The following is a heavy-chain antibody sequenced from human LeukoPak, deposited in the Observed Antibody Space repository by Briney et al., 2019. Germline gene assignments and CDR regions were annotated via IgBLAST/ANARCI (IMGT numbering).Heavy chain of an antibody. Sequence: GASVKVSCKASGYTFTSYRIIWVRQAPGQGRELMGWISGYNGNTNYAQKLQGRVTMTTDTSTSLASMKLRSLTSDDPAVYYCARLELGPRSWFDPWGQGTLVFVSS. CDR3: ARLELGPRSWFDP. CDR2: ISGYNGNT. D-gene: IGHD7-27*01. CDR1: GYTFTSYR. V-gene: IGHV1-18*01. J-gene: IGHJ5*02.